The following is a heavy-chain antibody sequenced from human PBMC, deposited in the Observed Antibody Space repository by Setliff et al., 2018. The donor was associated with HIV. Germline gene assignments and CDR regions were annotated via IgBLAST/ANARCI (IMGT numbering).Heavy chain of an antibody. Sequence: RASVKVSCKASGYTFSGYYLHWVRQAPGQGLQWMGRINPKSGGTHYAQKFQGRVTMSRDTSISTFYMQLGRLKYDDTAVYFCARGRGYCSSHGCFYYYMDVWAEGTTVTVSS. CDR3: ARGRGYCSSHGCFYYYMDV. V-gene: IGHV1-2*06. J-gene: IGHJ6*03. CDR1: GYTFSGYY. D-gene: IGHD2-2*01. CDR2: INPKSGGT.